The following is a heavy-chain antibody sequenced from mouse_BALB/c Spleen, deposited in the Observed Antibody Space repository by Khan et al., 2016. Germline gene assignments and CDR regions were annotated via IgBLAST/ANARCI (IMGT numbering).Heavy chain of an antibody. CDR2: IRNKAKGSTT. CDR3: ARGVTYGKWTCWVFDC. V-gene: IGHV7-3*02. J-gene: IGHJ1*01. D-gene: IGHD1-1*01. Sequence: EVELVESGGGMVQPGGSLRLSCATSGFTLTDYYISWVRQPPGKALEWLGFIRNKAKGSTTEYSAAVKGRFTISRDNSQSILYLQMNILRDEDSASDYCARGVTYGKWTCWVFDCWGAGTTV. CDR1: GFTLTDYY.